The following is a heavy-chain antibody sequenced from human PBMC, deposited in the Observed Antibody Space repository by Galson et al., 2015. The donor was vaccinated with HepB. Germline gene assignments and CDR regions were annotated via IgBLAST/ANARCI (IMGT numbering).Heavy chain of an antibody. CDR1: GYTFTSYG. D-gene: IGHD3-22*01. J-gene: IGHJ4*02. CDR2: ISAYNGNT. Sequence: SVKVSCKASGYTFTSYGISWVRQAPGQGLEWMGWISAYNGNTNYAPKLQGRVTMTTDTSTSTAYMELRSLRSDDTAVYYCARDRYYDSSGYYYGWKRDYWCQGTLVTVSS. V-gene: IGHV1-18*04. CDR3: ARDRYYDSSGYYYGWKRDY.